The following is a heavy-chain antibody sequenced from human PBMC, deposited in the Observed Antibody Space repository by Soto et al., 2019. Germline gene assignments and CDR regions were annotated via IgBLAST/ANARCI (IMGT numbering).Heavy chain of an antibody. J-gene: IGHJ3*02. V-gene: IGHV1-69*06. CDR2: TIPVFNTA. CDR1: GGTLSDHG. D-gene: IGHD3-10*01. CDR3: ARGVYGSGNYYTGPSAFDI. Sequence: QVQLEQSGAEVKKPGSSVKISCKASGGTLSDHGVSWLRQAPGQGLEWVGVTIPVFNTANYAPKVQGRVTIAADKSTNLDYMELGSLRSDDTAFYYCARGVYGSGNYYTGPSAFDIWGQGTLVIVSS.